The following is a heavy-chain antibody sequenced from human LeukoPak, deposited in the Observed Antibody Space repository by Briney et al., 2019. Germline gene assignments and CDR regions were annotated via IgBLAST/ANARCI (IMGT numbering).Heavy chain of an antibody. Sequence: GGSLRLSCAASGFTFSSYAMHWVRQAPGKGLEWVAVISYDGSNKYYADSVKGRFTISRDNSKNTLYLQMNSLRAEDTAVCYCASTGADYYMDVWGKGTTVTVSS. CDR2: ISYDGSNK. CDR1: GFTFSSYA. J-gene: IGHJ6*03. D-gene: IGHD1-14*01. V-gene: IGHV3-30*01. CDR3: ASTGADYYMDV.